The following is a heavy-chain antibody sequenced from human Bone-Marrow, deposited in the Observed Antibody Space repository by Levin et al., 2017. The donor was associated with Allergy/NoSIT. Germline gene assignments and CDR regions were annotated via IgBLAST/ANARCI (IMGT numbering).Heavy chain of an antibody. CDR2: ISSTTFYT. V-gene: IGHV3-11*06. D-gene: IGHD2-2*01. CDR1: GFAFSDYY. J-gene: IGHJ4*02. CDR3: TRGSGYCSSSGCQAKSDY. Sequence: GGSLRLSCAASGFAFSDYYMSWIRQAPGKGLEWVSYISSTTFYTSYADSVRGRFTISTDNAKKSLYLQMNSLRAEDTAVYYCTRGSGYCSSSGCQAKSDYWGQGTLVAVSS.